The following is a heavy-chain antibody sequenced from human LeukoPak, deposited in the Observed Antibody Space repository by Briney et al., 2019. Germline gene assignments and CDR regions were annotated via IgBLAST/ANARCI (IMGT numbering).Heavy chain of an antibody. CDR3: ARWYSSGWYSDY. Sequence: GGSLRLSCAASGFSFSTYSMIWVRQAPGKGLEWVSSVSGTSEYIYYADSVRGRFTISRDNAKNTMYLQMNSLRAEDTAVYYCARWYSSGWYSDYWGQGTLVTVSS. D-gene: IGHD6-19*01. CDR2: VSGTSEYI. J-gene: IGHJ4*02. V-gene: IGHV3-21*06. CDR1: GFSFSTYS.